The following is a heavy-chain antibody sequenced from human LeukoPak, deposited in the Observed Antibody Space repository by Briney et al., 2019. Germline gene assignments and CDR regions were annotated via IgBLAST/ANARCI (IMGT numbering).Heavy chain of an antibody. D-gene: IGHD3-22*01. Sequence: SQTLSLTCTVSGGSISSSSYYWGWIRQPPGKGLEWIGSIYYSGNTYFNPSLKSRVTISVDTSKNQFALKLSSVTAADTAFYCCARHSNGYFDYWGQGTLVTVSS. V-gene: IGHV4-39*01. CDR3: ARHSNGYFDY. J-gene: IGHJ4*02. CDR2: IYYSGNT. CDR1: GGSISSSSYY.